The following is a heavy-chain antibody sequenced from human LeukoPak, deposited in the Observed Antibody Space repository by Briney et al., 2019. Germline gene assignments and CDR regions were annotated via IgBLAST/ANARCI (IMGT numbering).Heavy chain of an antibody. CDR2: ISHVGSNK. V-gene: IGHV3-30-3*01. CDR3: ARDFLRRGYDFWSGYYDY. J-gene: IGHJ4*02. D-gene: IGHD3-3*01. Sequence: SGGSLRLSCAASGFTFSSFVMHWVRQAPGKGLERVAVISHVGSNKYYADSVQGRFSISRDNSKNTLYLQMNGLRAEDTAVYYCARDFLRRGYDFWSGYYDYWGQGTLVTVSS. CDR1: GFTFSSFV.